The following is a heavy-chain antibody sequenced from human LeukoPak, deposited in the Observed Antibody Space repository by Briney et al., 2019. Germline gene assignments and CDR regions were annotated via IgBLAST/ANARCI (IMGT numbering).Heavy chain of an antibody. CDR3: ARGFSILGAAAGLDV. V-gene: IGHV1-2*02. CDR1: GYTFTASY. Sequence: ASVKVSRKASGYTFTASYMHWVRQTPGQGLEWMGWINPNSGATNHAQKFRARVTMTRDPSISIAYMELSRLTSDDTAVYYCARGFSILGAAAGLDVWGIGTTVTVSS. J-gene: IGHJ6*04. CDR2: INPNSGAT. D-gene: IGHD3-3*02.